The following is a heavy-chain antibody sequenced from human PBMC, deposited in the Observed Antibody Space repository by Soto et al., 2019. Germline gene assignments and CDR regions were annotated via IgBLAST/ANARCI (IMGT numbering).Heavy chain of an antibody. Sequence: GGSLRLSCAASGFIFISYAMTWVRQAPGKGLEWVSTIRGSDGSTYYADSVKGRFSISRDNSRSTLYLQMNSLRAEDTAVYYCAKYSDSSGDYYYGLDVWGQGTTVTVSS. V-gene: IGHV3-23*01. CDR3: AKYSDSSGDYYYGLDV. CDR1: GFIFISYA. CDR2: IRGSDGST. J-gene: IGHJ6*02. D-gene: IGHD6-6*01.